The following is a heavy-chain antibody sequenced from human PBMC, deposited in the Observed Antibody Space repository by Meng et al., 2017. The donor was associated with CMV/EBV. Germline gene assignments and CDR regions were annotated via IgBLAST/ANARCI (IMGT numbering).Heavy chain of an antibody. J-gene: IGHJ4*02. D-gene: IGHD6-19*01. CDR1: GFTFSSYW. CDR2: IKQDGSEK. Sequence: GGSLRLSCAASGFTFSSYWMSWVRQAPGKGLGWVANIKQDGSEKYYVDSVKGRFTISRDNAKNSLYLQMNSLRAEDTAVYYCARDRTYSSGWYLSGDYWGQGTLVTVSS. V-gene: IGHV3-7*01. CDR3: ARDRTYSSGWYLSGDY.